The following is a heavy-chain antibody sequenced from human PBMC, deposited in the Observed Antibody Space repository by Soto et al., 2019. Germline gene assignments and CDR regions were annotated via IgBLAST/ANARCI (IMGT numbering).Heavy chain of an antibody. CDR2: INPNSGGT. D-gene: IGHD2-2*01. J-gene: IGHJ6*02. CDR3: GRGVDIVVEPADRDYSKMDV. V-gene: IGHV1-2*02. CDR1: EYTFIAFY. Sequence: ASVKVSCKASEYTFIAFYIHWVRQAPGQGLEWMGWINPNSGGTSYAQKFQGRVTMTRDTSISTAYMDLSRLRSDDTAVYYCGRGVDIVVEPADRDYSKMDVWGQGTTVTVSS.